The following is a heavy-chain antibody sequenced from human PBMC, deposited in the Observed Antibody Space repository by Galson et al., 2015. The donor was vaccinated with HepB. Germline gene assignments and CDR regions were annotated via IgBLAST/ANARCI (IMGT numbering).Heavy chain of an antibody. Sequence: SLRLSCAASGFTFSSYAMSWVRQAPGKGLEWVSAISGSGGSTYYADSVEGRFTISRDNSKNTLYLQMNSLRAEDTAVYYCAKDPDYYDSSGYPPPLDYWGQGTLVTVSS. CDR3: AKDPDYYDSSGYPPPLDY. CDR1: GFTFSSYA. CDR2: ISGSGGST. V-gene: IGHV3-23*01. D-gene: IGHD3-22*01. J-gene: IGHJ4*02.